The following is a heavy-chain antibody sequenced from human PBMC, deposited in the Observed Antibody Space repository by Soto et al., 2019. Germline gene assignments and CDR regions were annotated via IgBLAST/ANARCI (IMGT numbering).Heavy chain of an antibody. J-gene: IGHJ6*02. Sequence: QVQLVESGGGVVQPGRSLRLSCAASGFTFSSYAMHWVRQASGKGLEWVAVISYDGSNKYYADSVKGRFTISRDNSKNTLYLQMNSLRAEDTAVYYCARLGYCSGGSCYEGYYYYGMDVWGQGTTVTVSS. CDR1: GFTFSSYA. V-gene: IGHV3-30-3*01. D-gene: IGHD2-15*01. CDR2: ISYDGSNK. CDR3: ARLGYCSGGSCYEGYYYYGMDV.